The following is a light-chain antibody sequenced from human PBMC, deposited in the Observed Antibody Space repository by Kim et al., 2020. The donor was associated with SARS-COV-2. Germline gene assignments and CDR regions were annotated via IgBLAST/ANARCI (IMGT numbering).Light chain of an antibody. J-gene: IGLJ2*01. CDR1: DIGSKS. CDR3: QVWDSSSDVV. Sequence: GPGKTGRITCGGNDIGSKSVHWYQQKPGQAPVLVIYYDSDRPSGIPERFSGSNSGNTATLTISRVEAGDEADYYCQVWDSSSDVVFGGGTQLTVL. V-gene: IGLV3-21*04. CDR2: YDS.